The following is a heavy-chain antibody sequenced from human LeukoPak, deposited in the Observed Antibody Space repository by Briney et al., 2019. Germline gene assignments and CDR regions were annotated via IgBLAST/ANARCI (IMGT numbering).Heavy chain of an antibody. CDR2: INHSGST. Sequence: PSETLSLTCAVYGGSFSSYYWSWIRQPPGKGLEWIGEINHSGSTNYNPSLKSRVTISVDTSKKQFSLKLSSVTAADTAVYYCARTISRYYYMDVWGKGTTVTVSS. CDR3: ARTISRYYYMDV. J-gene: IGHJ6*03. D-gene: IGHD5-24*01. V-gene: IGHV4-34*01. CDR1: GGSFSSYY.